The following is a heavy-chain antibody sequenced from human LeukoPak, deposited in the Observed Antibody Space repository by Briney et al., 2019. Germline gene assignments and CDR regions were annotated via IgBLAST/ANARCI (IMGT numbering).Heavy chain of an antibody. CDR1: GYTFTSYG. D-gene: IGHD1-26*01. J-gene: IGHJ4*02. Sequence: ASVKVSCKASGYTFTSYGISWVRQAPGQGLEWMGWISAYNGNTNYAQKPQGRVTMTTDTSTSTAYMELRSLRSDDTTVYYCAREGPVSRWELLRFDYWGQGTLVTVSS. V-gene: IGHV1-18*01. CDR2: ISAYNGNT. CDR3: AREGPVSRWELLRFDY.